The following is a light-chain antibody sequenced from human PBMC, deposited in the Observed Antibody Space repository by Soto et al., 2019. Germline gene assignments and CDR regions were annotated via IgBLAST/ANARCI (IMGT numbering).Light chain of an antibody. J-gene: IGLJ2*01. CDR1: SSDVGSYKF. CDR2: DGS. CDR3: CSYAGSSTLV. V-gene: IGLV2-23*01. Sequence: QSALTQPASVSGSPGQSITISCTGTSSDVGSYKFVSWYQHHPGKSPKLMIYDGSKRPSGVSYRFSGSKSGNTVSLTISGLKAEDEADYYCCSYAGSSTLVFGGGTKLTVL.